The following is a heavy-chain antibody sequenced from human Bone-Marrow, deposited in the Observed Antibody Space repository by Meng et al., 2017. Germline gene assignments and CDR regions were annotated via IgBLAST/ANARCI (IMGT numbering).Heavy chain of an antibody. V-gene: IGHV4-34*01. CDR3: ARGPTTMAHDFDY. J-gene: IGHJ4*02. D-gene: IGHD4-11*01. CDR2: INHSGST. Sequence: VRSQQWGAGLLKPSETLSLTCVVSGGSFSDYYWSWIRQPPGKGLEWIGEINHSGSTNYNPSLESRATISVDTSQNNLSLKLSSVTAADSAVYYCARGPTTMAHDFDYWGQGTLVTVSS. CDR1: GGSFSDYY.